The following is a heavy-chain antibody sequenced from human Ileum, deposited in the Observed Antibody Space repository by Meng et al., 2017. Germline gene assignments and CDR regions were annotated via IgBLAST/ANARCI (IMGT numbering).Heavy chain of an antibody. J-gene: IGHJ4*02. D-gene: IGHD1-26*01. CDR1: GGSVSRAGYQ. CDR2: AST. CDR3: ARDHMGSLDY. V-gene: IGHV4-61*08. Sequence: QVQLHESGPGLVRLSETLSLICTVSGGSVSRAGYQWGWIRQPPGKGLEWIGYASTNYNPSLKSRVTISLDTSRNQFSLSLSSVTAADTAVYYCARDHMGSLDYWGQGILVTVSS.